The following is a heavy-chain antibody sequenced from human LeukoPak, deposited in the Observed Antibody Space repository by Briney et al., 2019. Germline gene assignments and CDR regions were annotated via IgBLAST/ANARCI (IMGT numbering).Heavy chain of an antibody. J-gene: IGHJ5*02. CDR1: GFTFSSYW. V-gene: IGHV3-74*01. D-gene: IGHD3-3*01. CDR2: INSDGSST. CDR3: ARDSNYDFWSGYYDWFDP. Sequence: GGSLRLSCAASGFTFSSYWMHWVRQAPGKGLVWVSRINSDGSSTSYADSVKGRFTTSRDNAKNTLYLQMNSLRAEDTAVYYCARDSNYDFWSGYYDWFDPWGQGTLVTVSS.